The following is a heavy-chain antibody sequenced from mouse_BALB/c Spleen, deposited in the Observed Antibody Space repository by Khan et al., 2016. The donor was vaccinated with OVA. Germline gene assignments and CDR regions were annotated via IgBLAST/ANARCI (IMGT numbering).Heavy chain of an antibody. CDR1: GFNIKDYY. CDR2: IDPENGNT. Sequence: EVQLQESGAELVRPGALVKLSCKASGFNIKDYYIHWVKQRPEQGLEWIGGIDPENGNTIYDPKFQGKASITADTSSNTAYLQLSSLTSEDTAVYYGTRGGYSPWFAYWGQGTLVTVSA. J-gene: IGHJ3*01. D-gene: IGHD2-3*01. CDR3: TRGGYSPWFAY. V-gene: IGHV14-1*02.